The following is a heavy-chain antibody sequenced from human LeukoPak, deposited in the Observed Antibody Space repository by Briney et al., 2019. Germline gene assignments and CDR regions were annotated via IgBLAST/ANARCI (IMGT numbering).Heavy chain of an antibody. Sequence: AGGSLRLSCAASGFTFSTYTMNWVRQAPGKGLEWVSSMSSSTKYIPSNIYYADSVKGRFTISRDNSKNTLYLQMNSLRAEDTAVYYCAELGITMIGGVWGKGTTVTISS. CDR3: AELGITMIGGV. D-gene: IGHD3-10*02. CDR1: GFTFSTYT. CDR2: MSSSTKYIPSNI. V-gene: IGHV3-21*01. J-gene: IGHJ6*04.